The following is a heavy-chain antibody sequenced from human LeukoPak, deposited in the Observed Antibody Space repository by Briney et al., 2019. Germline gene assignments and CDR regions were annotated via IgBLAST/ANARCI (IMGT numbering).Heavy chain of an antibody. CDR2: ISGSGGST. D-gene: IGHD1-26*01. CDR3: AKAIQVGASSYQGT. Sequence: PGGSLRLSCAASGFTFSSYAMSWVRQAPGKGLEWVSAISGSGGSTYYADSVKGRFTISRDNSKNTLYLQVNSLRAEDTAVYYCAKAIQVGASSYQGTWGQGTLVTVSS. V-gene: IGHV3-23*01. CDR1: GFTFSSYA. J-gene: IGHJ5*02.